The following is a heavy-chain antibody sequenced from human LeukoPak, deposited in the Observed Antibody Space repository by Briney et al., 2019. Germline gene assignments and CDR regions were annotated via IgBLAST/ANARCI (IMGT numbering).Heavy chain of an antibody. CDR1: GFTFSNYY. Sequence: GGSLRLSCEASGFTFSNYYMHWVRQGPGKGLVWVSRISNDGTTTAYADSVKGRFTISRGNAKNTLYLQMSTLRAEDTAVYYCTSIFDHYWGQGTLVTVSS. D-gene: IGHD3-3*01. CDR2: ISNDGTTT. CDR3: TSIFDHY. J-gene: IGHJ4*02. V-gene: IGHV3-74*01.